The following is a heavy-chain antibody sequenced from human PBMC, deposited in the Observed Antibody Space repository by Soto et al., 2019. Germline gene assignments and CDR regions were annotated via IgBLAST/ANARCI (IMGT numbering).Heavy chain of an antibody. CDR2: IYYTGTT. CDR3: ARHILGCFYYGMDV. V-gene: IGHV4-39*01. D-gene: IGHD3-3*02. Sequence: PSETLSLTCTVSGGSISSSSYYWGWISKPPGKGLEWGGTIYYTGTTYYNPSLKSRVTISVDTAKTQLFLRLSSVTAADTAVYYCARHILGCFYYGMDVWGQGTTVTVSS. J-gene: IGHJ6*02. CDR1: GGSISSSSYY.